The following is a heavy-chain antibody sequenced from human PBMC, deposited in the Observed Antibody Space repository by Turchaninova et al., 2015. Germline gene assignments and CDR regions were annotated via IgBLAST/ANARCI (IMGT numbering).Heavy chain of an antibody. V-gene: IGHV2-5*02. CDR3: AYRLRDYSSYAFDI. CDR1: GFSLSTGEVG. Sequence: QITLKESGPTLVKPTQTLTLTCTFSGFSLSTGEVGVGWIRQPPGKALEWLALFYWDDDKRYSPSLKSRLTITKDTSKNQVVLTMTNMDPVDTATYYCAYRLRDYSSYAFDIWGQGTMVTVSS. D-gene: IGHD6-6*01. CDR2: FYWDDDK. J-gene: IGHJ3*02.